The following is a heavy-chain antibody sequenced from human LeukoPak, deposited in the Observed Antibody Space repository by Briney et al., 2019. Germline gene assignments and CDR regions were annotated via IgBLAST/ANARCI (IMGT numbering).Heavy chain of an antibody. V-gene: IGHV2-5*02. D-gene: IGHD6-13*01. Sequence: SGPTLVKPTQTLTLTCTFSGFSLSTSGVGVGWIRQPPGKALEWLALIYWDDDKRYSPSLKSRLTITKDTSKNQVVLTMTNMDPVDTATYHCAHGGSAADDFDYWGQGTLVTVSS. CDR2: IYWDDDK. CDR3: AHGGSAADDFDY. J-gene: IGHJ4*02. CDR1: GFSLSTSGVG.